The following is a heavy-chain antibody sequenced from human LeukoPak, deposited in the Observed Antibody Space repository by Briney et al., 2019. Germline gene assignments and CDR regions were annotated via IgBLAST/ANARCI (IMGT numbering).Heavy chain of an antibody. J-gene: IGHJ5*02. CDR3: ARGSWPRPGSWFDP. CDR1: GGSFSGYY. D-gene: IGHD1-14*01. Sequence: SETLSLTCAVYGGSFSGYYWSWIRQPPGKGLEWIGEINHSGSTNYNPSLKSRVTISVDTSKNQFSLKLSSVTAADTAVYYCARGSWPRPGSWFDPWGQGTLVTVSS. CDR2: INHSGST. V-gene: IGHV4-34*01.